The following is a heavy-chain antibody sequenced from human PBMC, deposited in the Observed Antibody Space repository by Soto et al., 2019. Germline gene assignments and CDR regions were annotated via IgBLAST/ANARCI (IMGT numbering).Heavy chain of an antibody. CDR1: GFTFSSYW. V-gene: IGHV3-74*01. Sequence: PGGSLRLSCAASGFTFSSYWMHWVRQAPGKGLVWVSRINSDGSSTSYADSVKGRFTISRDNAKNTLYLQMNSLRAEDTAVYYCARGPLASYSGSYPFDYWGQGTLVTVSS. CDR3: ARGPLASYSGSYPFDY. J-gene: IGHJ4*02. CDR2: INSDGSST. D-gene: IGHD1-26*01.